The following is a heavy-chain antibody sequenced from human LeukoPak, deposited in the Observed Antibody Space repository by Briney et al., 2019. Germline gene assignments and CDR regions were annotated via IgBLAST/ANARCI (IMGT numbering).Heavy chain of an antibody. CDR3: ARGIAVAGTAYYYYGMDV. CDR2: ISSSGSTI. CDR1: GFTFSSYE. Sequence: GGSLRLSCAASGFTFSSYEMNWVRQAPGKGLEWVSYISSSGSTIYYADSVKGRFTISRDNAKNSLYLQMNSLRVEDTAVYYCARGIAVAGTAYYYYGMDVWGQGTTVTVSS. J-gene: IGHJ6*02. V-gene: IGHV3-48*03. D-gene: IGHD6-19*01.